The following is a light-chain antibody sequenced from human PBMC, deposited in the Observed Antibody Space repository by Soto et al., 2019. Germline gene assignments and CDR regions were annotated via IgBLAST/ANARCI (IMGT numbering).Light chain of an antibody. J-gene: IGLJ2*01. CDR3: FXXXXXXXV. CDR1: SSDVGAYNY. CDR2: DVN. Sequence: QSALTQPPSASESPGQSVTISCTGTSSDVGAYNYVSWYQQHPGTAPKLMNYDVNERPSGVPDRFSGSKSGNTASLTVSGLQTEDEADYYCFXXXXXXXVXXXGTQL. V-gene: IGLV2-8*01.